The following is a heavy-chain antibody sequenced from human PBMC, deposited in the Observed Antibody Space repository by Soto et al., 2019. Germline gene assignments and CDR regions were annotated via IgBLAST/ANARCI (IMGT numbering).Heavy chain of an antibody. Sequence: SGPTLVNPTETLTLTCTVSGFSLSNARMGVSWIRQPPGKALEWLAHIFSNDEKSYSTSLKSRLTISKDTSKSQVVLTMTNMDPVDTATYYCARNIIYDFWSGYSNYYYYMDVWGKGTTVTVSS. J-gene: IGHJ6*03. CDR3: ARNIIYDFWSGYSNYYYYMDV. CDR1: GFSLSNARMG. V-gene: IGHV2-26*01. D-gene: IGHD3-3*01. CDR2: IFSNDEK.